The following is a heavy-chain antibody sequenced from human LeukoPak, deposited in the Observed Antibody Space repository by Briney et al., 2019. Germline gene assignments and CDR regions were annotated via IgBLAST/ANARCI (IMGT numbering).Heavy chain of an antibody. Sequence: ASVKVSSKASGYTFTGFYIHWVRQAPGQGLEWMGWINPNSGGTNYAQKFQGRVTMARDTSISTGYMEVSRLRSDDTAVYYCARDGGDHQLVYNWGQGTLVTVSS. V-gene: IGHV1-2*02. CDR2: INPNSGGT. CDR1: GYTFTGFY. J-gene: IGHJ4*02. D-gene: IGHD2-2*02. CDR3: ARDGGDHQLVYN.